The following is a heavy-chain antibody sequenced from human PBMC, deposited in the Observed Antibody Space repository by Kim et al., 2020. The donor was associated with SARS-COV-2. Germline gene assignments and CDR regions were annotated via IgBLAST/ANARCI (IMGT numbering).Heavy chain of an antibody. CDR2: IIPIFGTA. Sequence: SVKVSCKASGGTFSSYAISWVRQAPGQGLEWMGGIIPIFGTANYAQKFQGRVTITADESTSTAYMELSSLRSEDTAVYYCARGADGTTGGAYYYGMDVWGQGTTVTVSS. J-gene: IGHJ6*02. CDR1: GGTFSSYA. D-gene: IGHD1-7*01. V-gene: IGHV1-69*13. CDR3: ARGADGTTGGAYYYGMDV.